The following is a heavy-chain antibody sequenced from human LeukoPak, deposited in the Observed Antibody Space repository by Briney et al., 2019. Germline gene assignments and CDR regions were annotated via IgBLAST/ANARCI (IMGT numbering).Heavy chain of an antibody. J-gene: IGHJ3*02. CDR2: ISSSGSTI. CDR3: ARDCGGGSCYGPYDAFDI. D-gene: IGHD2-15*01. Sequence: PGGSLRLSCAASGFTFSSYEMNWVRQAPGKGLEWVSYISSSGSTICYADSVKGRFTISRDNAKNSLYLQMNNLRAEDTAVYYCARDCGGGSCYGPYDAFDIWGQGTMVTVSS. CDR1: GFTFSSYE. V-gene: IGHV3-48*03.